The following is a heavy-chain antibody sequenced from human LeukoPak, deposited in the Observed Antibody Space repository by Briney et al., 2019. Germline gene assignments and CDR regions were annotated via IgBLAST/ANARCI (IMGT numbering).Heavy chain of an antibody. J-gene: IGHJ5*02. CDR3: ASITMVRGPRRDWFDP. Sequence: GASVKVSCKASGGTFSSYAISWVRQAPGQGLEGMGGVIPIFGNENYAQKFQGRVTITPDESTSTAYMELSSLRSEDTAVYYCASITMVRGPRRDWFDPWGQGTLVTVSS. V-gene: IGHV1-69*13. CDR2: VIPIFGNE. D-gene: IGHD3-10*01. CDR1: GGTFSSYA.